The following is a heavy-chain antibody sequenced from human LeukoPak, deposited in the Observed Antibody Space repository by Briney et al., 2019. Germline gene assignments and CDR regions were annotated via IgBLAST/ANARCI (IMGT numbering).Heavy chain of an antibody. Sequence: GGSLRLSCAASGFTFSSYGMHWVRQAPGKGLEWVAFIRYDGSNKYYADSVKGRFTISRDNSKNTLYLQMNSLRAEDTAVYYCARDWSASTGWFDPWGQGTLVTVSA. CDR2: IRYDGSNK. CDR3: ARDWSASTGWFDP. J-gene: IGHJ5*02. V-gene: IGHV3-30*02. D-gene: IGHD4-17*01. CDR1: GFTFSSYG.